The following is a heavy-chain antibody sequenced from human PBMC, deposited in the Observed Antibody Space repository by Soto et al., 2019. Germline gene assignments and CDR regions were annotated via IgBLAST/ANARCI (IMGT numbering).Heavy chain of an antibody. CDR1: GGSVSSGSYY. Sequence: PSETLSLTCTVSGGSVSSGSYYWSWIRQPPGKGLEWIGYIYYSGSTNYNPSLKSRVTISVDTSKNQFSLKLSSVTAADTAVYYCARVTDYYDSSGYYYPWFDPWGQGTLVTVSS. V-gene: IGHV4-61*01. CDR2: IYYSGST. CDR3: ARVTDYYDSSGYYYPWFDP. J-gene: IGHJ5*02. D-gene: IGHD3-22*01.